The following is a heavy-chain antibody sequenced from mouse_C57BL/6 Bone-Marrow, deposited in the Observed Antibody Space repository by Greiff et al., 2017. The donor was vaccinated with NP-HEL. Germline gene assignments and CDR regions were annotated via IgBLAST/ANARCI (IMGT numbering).Heavy chain of an antibody. CDR3: ARYRGPGTENWYFDV. V-gene: IGHV3-8*01. CDR1: GYSITSDY. J-gene: IGHJ1*03. CDR2: ISYSGST. D-gene: IGHD1-1*01. Sequence: EVKLVESGPGLAKPSQTLSLTCSVTGYSITSDYWNWIRKFPGNKLEYMGYISYSGSTYYNPPLKSRISITRDTSKNQYCLQLNSVTTEDTATYYCARYRGPGTENWYFDVWGTGTTVTVSS.